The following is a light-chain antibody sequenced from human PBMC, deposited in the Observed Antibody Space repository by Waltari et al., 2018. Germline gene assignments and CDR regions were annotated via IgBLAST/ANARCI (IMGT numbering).Light chain of an antibody. CDR3: QEYYTIPPWA. J-gene: IGKJ1*01. Sequence: IVMTQSPDSLAMSLGERATINCRSSRSILSSANNKNYLGWYQKKPGQPPKLLFYWASTRESGVPDRFSASGSGTDFSLTISSLQAEDVAVYYCQEYYTIPPWAFGQGTKVEIK. CDR2: WAS. V-gene: IGKV4-1*01. CDR1: RSILSSANNKNY.